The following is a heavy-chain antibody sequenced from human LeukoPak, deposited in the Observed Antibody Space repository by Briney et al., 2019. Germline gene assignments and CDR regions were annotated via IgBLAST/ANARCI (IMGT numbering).Heavy chain of an antibody. D-gene: IGHD6-19*01. Sequence: GGSLRLSCAASGITLSSYAMSWVRQAPGQGLEWVSGISGSGAYTYYSDSVKGRFTISRDNSKNTLYLQMNSLRAEDTAVYYCAKGASSGWLLYWFDPWGQGTLVTVSS. CDR3: AKGASSGWLLYWFDP. V-gene: IGHV3-23*01. J-gene: IGHJ5*02. CDR2: ISGSGAYT. CDR1: GITLSSYA.